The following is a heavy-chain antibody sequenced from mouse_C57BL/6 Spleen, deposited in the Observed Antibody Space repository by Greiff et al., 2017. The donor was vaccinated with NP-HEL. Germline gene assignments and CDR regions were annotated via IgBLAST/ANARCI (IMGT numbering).Heavy chain of an antibody. CDR3: ARAGTFSYYSNYCAMDY. CDR2: ISDGGSYT. J-gene: IGHJ4*01. V-gene: IGHV5-4*01. Sequence: EVQGVESGGGLVKPGGSLKLSCAASGFTFSSYAMSWVRQTPEKRLEWVATISDGGSYTYYPDNVKGRFTISRDNAKNNLYLQMSHLKSEDTAMYYCARAGTFSYYSNYCAMDYWGQGTSVTVSS. D-gene: IGHD2-5*01. CDR1: GFTFSSYA.